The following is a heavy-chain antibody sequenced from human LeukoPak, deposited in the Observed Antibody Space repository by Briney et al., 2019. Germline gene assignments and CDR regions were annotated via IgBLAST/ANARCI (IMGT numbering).Heavy chain of an antibody. V-gene: IGHV3-48*03. J-gene: IGHJ5*02. CDR1: GFTFSSYE. CDR2: ISSSGSTI. D-gene: IGHD3-22*01. Sequence: GGSLRLSCAASGFTFSSYEMNWVRQAPGKGLEWVSYISSSGSTIYHADSVKGRFTISRDNAKNSLYLQMNSLRAEDTAVYYCARDYYDSSGYYNWFDPWGQGTLVTVSS. CDR3: ARDYYDSSGYYNWFDP.